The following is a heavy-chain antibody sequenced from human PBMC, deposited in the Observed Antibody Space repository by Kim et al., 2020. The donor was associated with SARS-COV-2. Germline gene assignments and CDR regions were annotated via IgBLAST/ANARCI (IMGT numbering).Heavy chain of an antibody. CDR2: IYYSGST. D-gene: IGHD3-22*01. CDR1: GGSISSGGYY. V-gene: IGHV4-31*03. Sequence: SETLSLTCTVSGGSISSGGYYWSWIRQHPGKGLEWIGYIYYSGSTYYNPSLKSRVTISVDTSKNQFSLKLGSVTAADTAVYSCARARVTMIVVVQAFDIWGQGTMVTVSS. CDR3: ARARVTMIVVVQAFDI. J-gene: IGHJ3*02.